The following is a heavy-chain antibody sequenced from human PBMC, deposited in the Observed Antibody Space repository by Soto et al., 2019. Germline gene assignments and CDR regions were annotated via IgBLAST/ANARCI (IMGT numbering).Heavy chain of an antibody. CDR3: ARGLGIFTALRS. V-gene: IGHV4-34*01. J-gene: IGHJ5*02. CDR1: GGSFSVYY. D-gene: IGHD3-3*01. CDR2: INHSGST. Sequence: SETLSLTCAVYGGSFSVYYWSWIRQPPGKGLEWIGEINHSGSTNYNPSLKSRVTISVDTSKNQFSLKLSSVTAADTAVYYCARGLGIFTALRSWGQGTLVTVSS.